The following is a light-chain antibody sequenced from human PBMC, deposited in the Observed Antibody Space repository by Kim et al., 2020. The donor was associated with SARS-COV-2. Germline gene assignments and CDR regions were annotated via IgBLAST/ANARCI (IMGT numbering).Light chain of an antibody. J-gene: IGLJ2*01. CDR2: RNS. Sequence: QTTTLTGTGNSNTVCCQGAAWLQHRPGHPPKLLFSRNSNRPSGISDRLSASWSGSTASLTISGLQPEDEADYFCIAWDISLSAWVFGGGTQLTVL. CDR1: SNTVCCQG. CDR3: IAWDISLSAWV. V-gene: IGLV10-54*01.